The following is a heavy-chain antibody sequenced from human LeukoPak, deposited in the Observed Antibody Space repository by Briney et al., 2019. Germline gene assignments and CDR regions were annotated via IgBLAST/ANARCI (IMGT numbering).Heavy chain of an antibody. J-gene: IGHJ4*02. CDR1: GFTFSDAW. D-gene: IGHD2-15*01. CDR3: TTRRQDGW. CDR2: IKSKSDGGTI. V-gene: IGHV3-15*01. Sequence: GGSRRLSCVGSGFTFSDAWMSWVRQAPGKGLEWVGRIKSKSDGGTIDYAAPVKGRFTISRDDSRNTLYLQMNSLKTEDTAVYYCTTRRQDGWWGQGTLVTVS.